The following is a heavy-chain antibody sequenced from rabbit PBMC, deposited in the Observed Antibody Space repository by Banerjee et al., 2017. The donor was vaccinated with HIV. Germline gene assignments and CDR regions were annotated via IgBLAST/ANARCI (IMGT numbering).Heavy chain of an antibody. Sequence: QEQLVESGGGLVTLGGSLKLTCKASGIDFSSSFWISWVRQTPGKGLEWIGCLYPTYCATDYASWLNGRFTISRDNAQNPVFLQMTSLTAADTATYFCARGLVAGVLDLWGPGTLVTVS. CDR2: LYPTYCAT. J-gene: IGHJ4*01. V-gene: IGHV1S43*01. CDR1: GIDFSSSFW. D-gene: IGHD3-3*01. CDR3: ARGLVAGVLDL.